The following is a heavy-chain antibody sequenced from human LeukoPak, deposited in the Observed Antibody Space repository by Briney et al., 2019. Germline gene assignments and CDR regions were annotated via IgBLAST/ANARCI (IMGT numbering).Heavy chain of an antibody. CDR3: ARDARPTSYGMDV. CDR2: IIPIFGTA. J-gene: IGHJ6*02. V-gene: IGHV1-69*13. CDR1: GYTFTGYY. Sequence: ASVKVSCKASGYTFTGYYMHWVRQAPGQGLEWTGGIIPIFGTANYAQKFQGRVTITADESTSTAYMELSSLRSEDTAVYYCARDARPTSYGMDVWGQGTTVTVSS.